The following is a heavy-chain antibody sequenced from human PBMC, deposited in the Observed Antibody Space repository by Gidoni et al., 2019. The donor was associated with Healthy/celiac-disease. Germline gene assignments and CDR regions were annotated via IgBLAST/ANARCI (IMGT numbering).Heavy chain of an antibody. CDR2: INPNSGGT. CDR3: AREFIIAVAGTPGY. J-gene: IGHJ4*02. V-gene: IGHV1-2*02. CDR1: GYTFPGYY. Sequence: QVQLVQSGAEVTKPGASVKVSCKASGYTFPGYYMHWVRQAPGQGLEWMGWINPNSGGTNYAQKFQGRVTMTRDTSISTADMELSRLRSDDTAVYYCAREFIIAVAGTPGYWGQGTLVTVSS. D-gene: IGHD6-19*01.